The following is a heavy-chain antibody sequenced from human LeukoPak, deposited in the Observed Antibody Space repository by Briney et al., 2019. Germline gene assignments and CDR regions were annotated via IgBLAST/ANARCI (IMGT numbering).Heavy chain of an antibody. CDR3: AKDLGYDILTGYFDY. CDR2: ISGSGGST. J-gene: IGHJ4*02. V-gene: IGHV3-23*01. CDR1: GFTFSSYA. D-gene: IGHD3-9*01. Sequence: GGSLRLSCAASGFTFSSYAMSWVRQAPGKRLEWVSAISGSGGSTYYADSVKGRFTISRDNSKNTLYLQMNSLRAEDTAVYYCAKDLGYDILTGYFDYWGQGTLVTVSS.